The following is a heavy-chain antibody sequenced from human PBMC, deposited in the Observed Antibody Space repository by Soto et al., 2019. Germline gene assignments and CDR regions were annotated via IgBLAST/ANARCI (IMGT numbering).Heavy chain of an antibody. J-gene: IGHJ4*02. Sequence: EVQLLESGGGLVQPGGSLRLSCAASGFTFSSYAMSWVRQAPGKGLEWVSAISGSGGSTYYADSVKGRFTISRDNSKNTLYLKMNSLRVEDTAVYCCARRSSGWYFDYWGQGTLVTVSS. V-gene: IGHV3-23*01. CDR1: GFTFSSYA. CDR2: ISGSGGST. CDR3: ARRSSGWYFDY. D-gene: IGHD6-19*01.